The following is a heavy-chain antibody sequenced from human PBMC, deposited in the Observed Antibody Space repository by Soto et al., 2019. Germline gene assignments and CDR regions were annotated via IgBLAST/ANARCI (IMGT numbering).Heavy chain of an antibody. V-gene: IGHV4-30-2*01. Sequence: QLQLQESGSGLVKPSQTLSLTCAVSGGSISSGGYSWSWIRQPPGKGLEWIADIYHSGSTYYNPSRPTRLTISVDRSKTPLALTAIAVTAADTSVYYCDGYLTEDGYSFDYWGEGTLVIVSA. J-gene: IGHJ4*02. D-gene: IGHD7-27*01. CDR2: IYHSGST. CDR1: GGSISSGGYS. CDR3: DGYLTEDGYSFDY.